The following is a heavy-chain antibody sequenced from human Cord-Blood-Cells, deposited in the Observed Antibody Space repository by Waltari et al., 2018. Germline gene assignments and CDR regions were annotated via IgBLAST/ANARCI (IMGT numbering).Heavy chain of an antibody. CDR2: IYYSGRT. CDR3: ARHVGYSNWFDP. Sequence: QLQLQESGPGLVKPSETLSLTCTVSGGSISSSSYYWGWIRQPPGKGLEWIGSIYYSGRTYYNPSLKSRVTISVDTSKNQFSLKLSSVTAADTAVYYCARHVGYSNWFDPWGQGTLVTVSS. CDR1: GGSISSSSYY. V-gene: IGHV4-39*01. J-gene: IGHJ5*02. D-gene: IGHD4-4*01.